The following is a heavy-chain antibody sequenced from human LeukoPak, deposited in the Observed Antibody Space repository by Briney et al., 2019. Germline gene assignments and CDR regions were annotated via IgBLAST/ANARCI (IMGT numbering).Heavy chain of an antibody. J-gene: IGHJ3*02. CDR1: GFTFSSYG. CDR3: AKDRRYFDWFAAFDI. Sequence: GGSLRLSCAASGFTFSSYGMHWVRQAPGKGLEWVAVISYDGSNKYYADSVKGRFTISRDNSKNTLYLQMNSLRAEDTAVYYCAKDRRYFDWFAAFDIWGQGTMVTASS. D-gene: IGHD3-9*01. CDR2: ISYDGSNK. V-gene: IGHV3-30*18.